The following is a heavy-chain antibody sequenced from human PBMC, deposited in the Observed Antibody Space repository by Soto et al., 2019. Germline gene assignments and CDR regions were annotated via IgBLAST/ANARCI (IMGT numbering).Heavy chain of an antibody. V-gene: IGHV1-18*01. CDR2: ISAYNGNT. Sequence: ASVKVSCKASGYTFTSYGISWVRQAPGQGLEWMGWISAYNGNTNYAQKLQGRVTMTTDTSTSTAYMELRSLRSDDTAVYYCARDQYSSSWGFPPPADYWGQGTLVTVSS. D-gene: IGHD6-13*01. J-gene: IGHJ4*02. CDR1: GYTFTSYG. CDR3: ARDQYSSSWGFPPPADY.